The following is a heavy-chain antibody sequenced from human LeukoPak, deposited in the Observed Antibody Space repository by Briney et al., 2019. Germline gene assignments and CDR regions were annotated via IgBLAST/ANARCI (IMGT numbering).Heavy chain of an antibody. D-gene: IGHD6-19*01. J-gene: IGHJ4*02. CDR2: ISYDGSNK. V-gene: IGHV3-30*18. CDR1: GFTFSSYG. Sequence: PGGSLRLSCAASGFTFSSYGMHWVRQAPGKGLEWVAVISYDGSNKYYADSVKGRFTISRDNSKNTLYLQMNSLRAEDTAVYYCAKDGVVSGWYESWLDYWGQGTLVTVSS. CDR3: AKDGVVSGWYESWLDY.